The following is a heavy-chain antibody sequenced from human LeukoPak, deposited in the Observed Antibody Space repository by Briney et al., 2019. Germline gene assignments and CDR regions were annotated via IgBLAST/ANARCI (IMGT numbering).Heavy chain of an antibody. V-gene: IGHV4-39*07. D-gene: IGHD3-3*01. CDR2: IYYSGST. CDR3: ARGLGDFWSGSNWFDP. Sequence: PSETLSLTCTVSGGSISSSSYYWGWIRQPPGKGLEWIGSIYYSGSTYYNPSLKSRVTISVDTSKNQFSLKLSSVTAADTAVYYCARGLGDFWSGSNWFDPWGQGTLVTVSS. J-gene: IGHJ5*02. CDR1: GGSISSSSYY.